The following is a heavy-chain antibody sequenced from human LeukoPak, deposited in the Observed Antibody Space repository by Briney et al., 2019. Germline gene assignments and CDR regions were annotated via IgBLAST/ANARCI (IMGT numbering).Heavy chain of an antibody. J-gene: IGHJ5*02. CDR2: INHSGST. D-gene: IGHD1-14*01. CDR1: GGSFSGYY. Sequence: SSETLSLTCAVYGGSFSGYYWSWIRQPPGKGLEWIGEINHSGSTNYNPSLKSRVTISVDTSKNQFPLKLSSVTAADTAVYYCARGTAKGWFDPWGQGTLVTVSS. CDR3: ARGTAKGWFDP. V-gene: IGHV4-34*01.